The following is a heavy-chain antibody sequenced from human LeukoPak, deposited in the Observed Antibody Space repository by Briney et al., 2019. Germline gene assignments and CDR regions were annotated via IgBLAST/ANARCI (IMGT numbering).Heavy chain of an antibody. Sequence: SSETLSLTCTVSGGSISSYYWSWIRQPPGKGLEWIGYIHYSGGITYYNPSLKSRVTISVDTSKNQFSLKLSSVTAADTAVYYCAGGYSRTFDYWGQGTLVTVSS. D-gene: IGHD6-13*01. V-gene: IGHV4-59*01. CDR2: IHYSGGIT. J-gene: IGHJ4*02. CDR3: AGGYSRTFDY. CDR1: GGSISSYY.